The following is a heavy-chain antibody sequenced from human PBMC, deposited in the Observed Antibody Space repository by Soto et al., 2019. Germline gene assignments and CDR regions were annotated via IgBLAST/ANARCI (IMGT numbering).Heavy chain of an antibody. CDR1: GGTFSSYT. D-gene: IGHD6-13*01. Sequence: SVKVSCKASGGTFSSYTISWVRQAPGQGLEWMGRIIPILGIANYAQKFQGRVTITADESTSTAYMELSSLRTEDTAVYYCARVSVIAAAGEYTFDYWGQGTLVTVSS. CDR2: IIPILGIA. V-gene: IGHV1-69*02. CDR3: ARVSVIAAAGEYTFDY. J-gene: IGHJ4*02.